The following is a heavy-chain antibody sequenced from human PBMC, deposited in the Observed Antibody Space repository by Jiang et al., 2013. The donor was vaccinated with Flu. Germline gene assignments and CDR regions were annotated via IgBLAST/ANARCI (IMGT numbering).Heavy chain of an antibody. CDR3: ARQEVTGTGWSSFDY. CDR2: IYPGDSGA. J-gene: IGHJ4*02. V-gene: IGHV5-51*01. Sequence: KKPGESSEDLLSGFSDTRLSQLLDRLGAPDARKGLEWMGIIYPGDSGARYSPSFQGQVTISADKSISTAYLQWSSLKASDTAMYYCARQEVTGTGWSSFDYWGQGTLVTVSS. D-gene: IGHD6-19*01. CDR1: DTRLSQLL.